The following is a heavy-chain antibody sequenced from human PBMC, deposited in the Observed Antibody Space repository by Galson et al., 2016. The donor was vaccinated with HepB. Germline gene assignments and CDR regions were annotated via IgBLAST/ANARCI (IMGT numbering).Heavy chain of an antibody. CDR1: GFSFSDHY. J-gene: IGHJ6*01. V-gene: IGHV3-72*01. Sequence: SLRLSCAASGFSFSDHYMDWVRQAPGKGLEWISRSRDKAQSYSREYAASVKGRFTISRDESKTSLYLQMNSLKTEDTAVYYCAKAGAPGYYPYAMDVWGQGTTVTVSS. CDR3: AKAGAPGYYPYAMDV. CDR2: SRDKAQSYSR.